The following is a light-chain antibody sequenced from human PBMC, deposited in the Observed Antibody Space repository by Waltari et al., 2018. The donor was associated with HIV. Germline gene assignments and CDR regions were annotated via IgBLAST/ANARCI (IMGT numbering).Light chain of an antibody. V-gene: IGLV1-40*01. CDR1: SPNIGAGYD. CDR3: QSYDSSLSGSVV. J-gene: IGLJ2*01. CDR2: GNK. Sequence: QSVLTQPPSVSGAPGQRVTISCTGSSPNIGAGYDVPVYQQLPGTAPKLLIYGNKYRPSGDPDRFSGSKSGTSASLAITGLQAEDEADYYCQSYDSSLSGSVVFGGGTKVTVL.